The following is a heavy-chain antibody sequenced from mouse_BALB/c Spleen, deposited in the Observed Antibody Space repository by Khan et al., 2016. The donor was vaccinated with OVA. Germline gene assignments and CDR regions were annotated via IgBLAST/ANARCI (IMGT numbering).Heavy chain of an antibody. CDR3: ATLYGNPVAF. J-gene: IGHJ3*01. V-gene: IGHV14-3*02. D-gene: IGHD2-1*01. CDR2: IDPPNDDS. Sequence: EVQLQQSGAELVKPGASVKLSCSASGFNIKDTYIHWMKQRPEQGLEWIGRIDPPNDDSKYGPKFQAKATLTADTSSNTAYLQLRHLTSEDTAVDDLATLYGNPVAFWGQGTLVSVSA. CDR1: GFNIKDTY.